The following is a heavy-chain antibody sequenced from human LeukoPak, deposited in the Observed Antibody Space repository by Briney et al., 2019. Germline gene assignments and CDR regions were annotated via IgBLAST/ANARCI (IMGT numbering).Heavy chain of an antibody. Sequence: GGSPRLSCAASGFTFSSYSMNWVRQAPGKGLEWVSSISSSSSYIYYADSVKGRFTISRDNSKNTLYLQMNSLRAEDTAVYYCTYDSSGYSDYWGQGTLVTVSS. D-gene: IGHD3-22*01. CDR3: TYDSSGYSDY. CDR1: GFTFSSYS. CDR2: ISSSSSYI. V-gene: IGHV3-21*01. J-gene: IGHJ4*02.